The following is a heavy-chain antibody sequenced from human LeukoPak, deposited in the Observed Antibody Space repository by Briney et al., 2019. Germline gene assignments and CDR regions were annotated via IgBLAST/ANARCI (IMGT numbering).Heavy chain of an antibody. V-gene: IGHV3-66*01. CDR2: FYCWGST. J-gene: IGHJ6*03. D-gene: IGHD6-19*01. Sequence: GGSLTLSCAASGLTVSSNYMSWVRQAPGEGREWVSVFYCWGSTYHADSVKGRFTICRDNSKNTLYLQMNSLRAADTAVYYCARDHKTVAGTYYYYYYYMDVWGKGTTVTISS. CDR3: ARDHKTVAGTYYYYYYYMDV. CDR1: GLTVSSNY.